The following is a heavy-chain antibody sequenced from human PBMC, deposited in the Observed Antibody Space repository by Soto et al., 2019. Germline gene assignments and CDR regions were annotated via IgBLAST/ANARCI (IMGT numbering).Heavy chain of an antibody. Sequence: PSETLSLTCTVSGGSLSSSGYYWGWIRQPPGKGLEYTGSIYYSGSTYYNPSLKSRVTISVDTSKNYFSLKLRSVTAADTAVYYCARQAHHDNWFDPWGQGTLVTVSS. CDR1: GGSLSSSGYY. CDR2: IYYSGST. CDR3: ARQAHHDNWFDP. V-gene: IGHV4-39*01. J-gene: IGHJ5*02.